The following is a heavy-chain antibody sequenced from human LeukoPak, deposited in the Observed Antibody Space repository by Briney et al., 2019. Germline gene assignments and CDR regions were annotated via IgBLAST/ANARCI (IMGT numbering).Heavy chain of an antibody. J-gene: IGHJ5*02. D-gene: IGHD3-9*01. CDR3: ARVPGVYYDSLTGCGSGWFDP. Sequence: SETLSLTCAVSGGSISSSNWWSWVRQPPGKGLEWIGEIYHSGSTNYNPSLKSRVTISVDTSKNQFSLKVRYMTAADTAVYYCARVPGVYYDSLTGCGSGWFDPWSQGTLVTVSS. CDR1: GGSISSSNW. CDR2: IYHSGST. V-gene: IGHV4-4*02.